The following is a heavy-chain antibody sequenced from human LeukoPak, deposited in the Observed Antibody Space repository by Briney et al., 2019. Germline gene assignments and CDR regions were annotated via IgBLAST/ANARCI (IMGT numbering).Heavy chain of an antibody. CDR2: INPNSGGT. CDR3: AREHSSSWNFDY. J-gene: IGHJ4*02. Sequence: ASVKVSCKASGYTFAGYYMHWVRQAPGQGLEWMGWINPNSGGTNYAQKFQGRVTMTRDTSISTAYMELSRLRSDDTAVYYCAREHSSSWNFDYWGQGTLVTVSS. V-gene: IGHV1-2*02. D-gene: IGHD6-13*01. CDR1: GYTFAGYY.